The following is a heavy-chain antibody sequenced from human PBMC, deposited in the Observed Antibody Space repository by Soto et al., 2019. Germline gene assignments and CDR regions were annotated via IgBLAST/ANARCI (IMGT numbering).Heavy chain of an antibody. CDR2: ISGSGGST. J-gene: IGHJ6*03. Sequence: GGSLRLSCAASGFTFSSYAMSWVRQAPGKGLEWVSAISGSGGSTYYADSVKGRFTISRDNSKNTLYLQMNSLRAEDTAVYYCAKAWTTVTIYYYYMDVWGKGTTVTVSS. D-gene: IGHD4-17*01. V-gene: IGHV3-23*01. CDR3: AKAWTTVTIYYYYMDV. CDR1: GFTFSSYA.